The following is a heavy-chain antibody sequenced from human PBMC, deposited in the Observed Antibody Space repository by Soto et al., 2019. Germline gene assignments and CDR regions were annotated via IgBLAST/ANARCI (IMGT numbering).Heavy chain of an antibody. CDR3: ARGRRFLEWQGNWFDP. CDR1: GASICSDDYD. D-gene: IGHD3-3*01. V-gene: IGHV4-30-4*01. CDR2: IYYNGAT. J-gene: IGHJ5*02. Sequence: PSETLSLTCTVSGASICSDDYDWSWIRQPPGGGLEWIAYIYYNGATYYNPALQSRVAISADASKSQFSLKLSSVTAADTAVYYCARGRRFLEWQGNWFDPWGQGTLVTISS.